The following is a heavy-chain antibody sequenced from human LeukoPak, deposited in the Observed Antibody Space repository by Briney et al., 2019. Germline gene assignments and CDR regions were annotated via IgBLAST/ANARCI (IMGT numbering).Heavy chain of an antibody. CDR2: ISAYNGNT. D-gene: IGHD3-3*01. Sequence: GASVKVSCKSSGYTFTSYGISWVRQAPGQGLEWMGWISAYNGNTNYAQKLQGRVTMTTDTSTSTAYMELRSLRSDDTAVYYCARVLEDEDQVYDFWLQRAPYAFDIGGQGTMVTVSS. CDR3: ARVLEDEDQVYDFWLQRAPYAFDI. CDR1: GYTFTSYG. J-gene: IGHJ3*02. V-gene: IGHV1-18*01.